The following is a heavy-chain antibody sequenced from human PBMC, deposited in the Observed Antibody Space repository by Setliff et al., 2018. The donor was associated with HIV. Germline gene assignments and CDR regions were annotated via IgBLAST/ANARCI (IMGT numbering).Heavy chain of an antibody. J-gene: IGHJ3*02. CDR3: ARRSRSYSSSPFQGGAFDI. CDR1: GGSFSGYY. Sequence: KTSETLSLTCAVYGGSFSGYYWSWIRQPPGKGLEWIGEINQSGSTNYNPSLKSRVTISVDTSKNQFSLKLNSMTAADTGVYYCARRSRSYSSSPFQGGAFDIWGQGTMVTVSS. V-gene: IGHV4-34*01. CDR2: INQSGST. D-gene: IGHD6-6*01.